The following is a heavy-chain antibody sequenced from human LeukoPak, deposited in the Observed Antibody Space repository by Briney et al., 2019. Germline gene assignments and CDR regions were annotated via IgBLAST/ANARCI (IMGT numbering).Heavy chain of an antibody. D-gene: IGHD3/OR15-3a*01. CDR3: ARDQYDTWSRRGNFDS. Sequence: GGSLRLSCAGSGFIFNNYAMHWVRQPPGKGLEWVSGISWNSGSIDYVDSVKGRFTISRDNTKNSLYLQMNSLRAEDTAVFYCARDQYDTWSRRGNFDSWGQGTLVIVSS. V-gene: IGHV3-9*01. CDR2: ISWNSGSI. CDR1: GFIFNNYA. J-gene: IGHJ4*02.